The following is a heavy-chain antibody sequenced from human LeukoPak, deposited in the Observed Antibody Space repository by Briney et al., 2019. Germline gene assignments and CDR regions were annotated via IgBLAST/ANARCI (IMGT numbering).Heavy chain of an antibody. CDR3: ATWTGITPY. J-gene: IGHJ4*02. CDR1: GFTFSDYW. D-gene: IGHD1-20*01. Sequence: PGGSLRLSCAASGFTFSDYWMIWFRHAPGKGLEWVAHIGQDGSVKNYVDSVKGRFTISRDNAKNSLFLQMNSLRVEDTAVYYCATWTGITPYWGQGTLVTVSS. CDR2: IGQDGSVK. V-gene: IGHV3-7*03.